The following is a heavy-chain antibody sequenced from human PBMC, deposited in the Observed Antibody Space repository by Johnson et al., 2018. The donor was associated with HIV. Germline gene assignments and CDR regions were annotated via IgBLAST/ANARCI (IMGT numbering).Heavy chain of an antibody. Sequence: QVQLVESGGGVVQPGRSLRLSCAASGFTFSSYAMHWVRQAPGKGLEWVAVISYDGSNKYYADSVKGRFTISRDNSKNTLYLQMNSLRAEDTAVYYCARDRGAFDIWGQGTMVTVS. J-gene: IGHJ3*02. V-gene: IGHV3-30*04. CDR1: GFTFSSYA. CDR3: ARDRGAFDI. CDR2: ISYDGSNK.